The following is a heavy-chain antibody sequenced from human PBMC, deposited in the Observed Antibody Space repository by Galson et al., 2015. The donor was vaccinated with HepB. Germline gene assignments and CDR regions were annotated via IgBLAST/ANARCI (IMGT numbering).Heavy chain of an antibody. CDR2: IVVGSGNT. Sequence: SVKVSCKASGFTFTSSAVQWVRQARGQRLEWIGWIVVGSGNTNYAQKFQERVTITRDTSTSTAYMELSSLRSEDTAVYYCAADSDYGGNPGDFQHWGQGTLVTVSS. CDR1: GFTFTSSA. J-gene: IGHJ1*01. CDR3: AADSDYGGNPGDFQH. V-gene: IGHV1-58*01. D-gene: IGHD4-23*01.